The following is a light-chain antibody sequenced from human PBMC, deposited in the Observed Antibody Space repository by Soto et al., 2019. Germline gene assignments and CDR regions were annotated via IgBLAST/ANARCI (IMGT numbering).Light chain of an antibody. CDR1: SSDVGGYNY. J-gene: IGLJ2*01. CDR2: EVT. CDR3: SSYAGSNNPVV. V-gene: IGLV2-8*01. Sequence: QSVLTQPPSASGSPGQSVTISCTGTSSDVGGYNYVSWYQQHPGKSPQLMIYEVTKRPSGVPDRFSGSKSGNTAYLTVSGLQAEDEADYYCSSYAGSNNPVVFGGGTKLPVL.